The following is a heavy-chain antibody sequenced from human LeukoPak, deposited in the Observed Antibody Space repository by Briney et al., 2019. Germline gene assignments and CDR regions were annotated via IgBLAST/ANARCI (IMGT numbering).Heavy chain of an antibody. Sequence: PSETLSLTCTVSGGSISSYYWSWIRQPPGKGLEWIGYIYYSGSTNYNPSLKSRVTISVDTSKNQFSLKLSSVTAADTAVYYCARHFGSFCSGGSCPDAFDIWGQGTMVTVSS. D-gene: IGHD2-15*01. J-gene: IGHJ3*02. CDR1: GGSISSYY. V-gene: IGHV4-59*08. CDR3: ARHFGSFCSGGSCPDAFDI. CDR2: IYYSGST.